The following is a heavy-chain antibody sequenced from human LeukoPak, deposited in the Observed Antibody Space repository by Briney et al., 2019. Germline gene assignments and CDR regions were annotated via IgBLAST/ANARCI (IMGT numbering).Heavy chain of an antibody. CDR1: GFTFSSYA. CDR2: IGNSGTTT. D-gene: IGHD3-22*01. V-gene: IGHV3-23*01. Sequence: GGSLRLSCAASGFTFSSYAMSWVRQAPGKGLEWVSGIGNSGTTTDYADSVRGRFTISRDNAKNTLYLQMNSQRAEDTAVYYCARDHYYDSSGFSPLDYWGQGTLVTVSS. J-gene: IGHJ4*02. CDR3: ARDHYYDSSGFSPLDY.